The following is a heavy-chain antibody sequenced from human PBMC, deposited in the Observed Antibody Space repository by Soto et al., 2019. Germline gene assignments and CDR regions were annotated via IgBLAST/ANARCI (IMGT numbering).Heavy chain of an antibody. CDR1: GFTFDDYA. CDR2: ISWNSGSI. V-gene: IGHV3-9*01. D-gene: IGHD3-3*01. CDR3: AKDSRGGGPTYYDFWSDKYRGVFHYYYYMDV. J-gene: IGHJ6*03. Sequence: GGSLRLSCAASGFTFDDYAMHWVRQAPGKGLEWVSGISWNSGSIGYADSVKGRFTISRDNAKNSLYLQMNSLRAEDTALYYCAKDSRGGGPTYYDFWSDKYRGVFHYYYYMDVWGKGTTVTVSS.